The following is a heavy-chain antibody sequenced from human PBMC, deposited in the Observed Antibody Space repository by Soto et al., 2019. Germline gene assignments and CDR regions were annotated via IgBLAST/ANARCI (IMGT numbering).Heavy chain of an antibody. CDR1: GFTFSCYS. J-gene: IGHJ4*02. CDR3: ARPLSSGRRDY. V-gene: IGHV3-21*01. Sequence: EVQLVESGGGLVKPGGSLRLSCAASGFTFSCYSMNWVRQAPGKGLEWVSSISSSSSYIYYADSVKGRFTISRDNAKNSLYLQMNSLRAEDTAVYYCARPLSSGRRDYWGQGTLVTVSS. D-gene: IGHD3-22*01. CDR2: ISSSSSYI.